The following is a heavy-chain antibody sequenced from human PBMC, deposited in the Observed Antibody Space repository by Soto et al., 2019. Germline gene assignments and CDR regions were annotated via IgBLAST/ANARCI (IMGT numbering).Heavy chain of an antibody. CDR2: VSYSETT. D-gene: IGHD3-10*01. Sequence: SETLSLTCTVSGGSIDSGDYYWSWIRHPPGKGLEWIGYVSYSETTNYNPFLKSRLTFSVDTSKNHLILQLNSVTDADTAVYYCARLSRGPLYYFDYWGQGALVTVSS. CDR3: ARLSRGPLYYFDY. V-gene: IGHV4-61*08. CDR1: GGSIDSGDYY. J-gene: IGHJ4*02.